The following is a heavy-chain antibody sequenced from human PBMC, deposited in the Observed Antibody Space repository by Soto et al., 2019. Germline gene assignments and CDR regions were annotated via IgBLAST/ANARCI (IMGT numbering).Heavy chain of an antibody. CDR1: GGSFSGYY. J-gene: IGHJ6*02. Sequence: SETLSLTCAVYGGSFSGYYWSWIRQPPGKGLEWIGEINHSGSTNYNPSLKSRVTISVDTSKNQFSLKLSSVTAADTAAYYCARGRGAYTDFWSGYSYYPYGMDVWGQGTTVTVSS. CDR3: ARGRGAYTDFWSGYSYYPYGMDV. D-gene: IGHD3-3*01. V-gene: IGHV4-34*01. CDR2: INHSGST.